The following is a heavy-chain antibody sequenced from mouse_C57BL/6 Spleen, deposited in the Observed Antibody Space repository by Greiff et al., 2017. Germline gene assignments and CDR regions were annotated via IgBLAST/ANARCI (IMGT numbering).Heavy chain of an antibody. Sequence: EVHLVESGGGLVQPGGSLKLSCAASGFTFSDYYMYWVRQTPEKRLEWVAYISNGGGSTYYPDTVKGRFTISRDNAKNTLYLQMSRLKSEDTAMYYCARGEFDYWGQGTTLTVSS. V-gene: IGHV5-12*01. CDR2: ISNGGGST. CDR3: ARGEFDY. CDR1: GFTFSDYY. J-gene: IGHJ2*01.